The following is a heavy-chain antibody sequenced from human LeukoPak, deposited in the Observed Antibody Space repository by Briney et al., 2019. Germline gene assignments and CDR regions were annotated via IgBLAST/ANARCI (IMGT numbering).Heavy chain of an antibody. CDR1: GFTFSSYA. J-gene: IGHJ4*01. Sequence: GGSLRLSCAASGFTFSSYAMSWVRQAPGKGLEWVSAISGSGGSTYYADSVKGRFTISRDNSKNTLYLQMNSLRAEDTAVYYCAKYDILTGYPFDYXXXXTLVTVSS. D-gene: IGHD3-9*01. CDR2: ISGSGGST. V-gene: IGHV3-23*01. CDR3: AKYDILTGYPFDY.